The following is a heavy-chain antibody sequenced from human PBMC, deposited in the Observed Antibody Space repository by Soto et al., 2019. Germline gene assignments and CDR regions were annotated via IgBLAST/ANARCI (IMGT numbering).Heavy chain of an antibody. J-gene: IGHJ4*02. D-gene: IGHD3-22*01. CDR3: VYDFPRGSGYYTVY. CDR2: IWYDGSNK. CDR1: GFTFSSYG. Sequence: GGSLRLSCAASGFTFSSYGMHWVRQAPGKGLEWVAVIWYDGSNKYYADSVKGRFTISRDNSKNTLYLQMNSLRAEDTAVYYCVYDFPRGSGYYTVYWGPGILVTVFS. V-gene: IGHV3-30*02.